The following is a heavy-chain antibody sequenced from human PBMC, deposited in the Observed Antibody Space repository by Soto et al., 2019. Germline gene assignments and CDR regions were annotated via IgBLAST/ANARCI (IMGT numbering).Heavy chain of an antibody. Sequence: GGSLRLSCAASGFTFSSYAMSWVRQAPGKXLEWVSAISGSGGSTYYADSVEGRFTISRDNSKNTLYLQMNSLRAEDTAVYYCAKDPGIAARRGGVRFDPWGQGTLVTVSS. CDR3: AKDPGIAARRGGVRFDP. CDR1: GFTFSSYA. V-gene: IGHV3-23*01. CDR2: ISGSGGST. D-gene: IGHD6-6*01. J-gene: IGHJ5*02.